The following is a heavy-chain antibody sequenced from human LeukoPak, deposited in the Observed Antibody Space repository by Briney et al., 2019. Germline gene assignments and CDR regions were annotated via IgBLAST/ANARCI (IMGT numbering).Heavy chain of an antibody. D-gene: IGHD2/OR15-2a*01. Sequence: PSETLSLTCAVYGGSFSGYYWSWIRQPPGKGLEWIGEINHRGSTNYNPSLKSRVTISVDTSKNQFSLKLSSVTAGDTAVYYCARGRLFLYWGQGTLVTVSS. V-gene: IGHV4-34*01. CDR3: ARGRLFLY. CDR1: GGSFSGYY. CDR2: INHRGST. J-gene: IGHJ4*02.